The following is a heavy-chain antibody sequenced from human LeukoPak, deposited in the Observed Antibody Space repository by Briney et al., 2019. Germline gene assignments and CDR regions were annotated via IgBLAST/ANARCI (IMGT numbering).Heavy chain of an antibody. CDR2: IYYSGST. V-gene: IGHV4-59*12. CDR1: GGSISTYY. CDR3: ARPGFDI. Sequence: SETLSLTCTVSGGSISTYYWNWIRQPPGKGLEWIGSIYYSGSTYYNPSLKSRVTISVDTSKNQFSLKLSSVTAADTAVYYCARPGFDIWGQGTMVTVSS. J-gene: IGHJ3*02. D-gene: IGHD7-27*01.